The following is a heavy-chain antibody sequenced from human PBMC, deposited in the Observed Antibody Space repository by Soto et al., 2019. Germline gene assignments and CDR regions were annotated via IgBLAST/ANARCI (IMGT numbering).Heavy chain of an antibody. Sequence: QVQLVQSGAEVKKPGASVKVSCKASGYTFTSYDINWVRQATGQGLEWMGWMNPNSGNTGYAQKFQGRVTMTRNTSISTAYMGLSSLRSEETAVYYCARGGGLYCSGGSCYYYYYIDVWGKGTTVTVSS. CDR2: MNPNSGNT. CDR3: ARGGGLYCSGGSCYYYYYIDV. V-gene: IGHV1-8*01. CDR1: GYTFTSYD. J-gene: IGHJ6*03. D-gene: IGHD2-15*01.